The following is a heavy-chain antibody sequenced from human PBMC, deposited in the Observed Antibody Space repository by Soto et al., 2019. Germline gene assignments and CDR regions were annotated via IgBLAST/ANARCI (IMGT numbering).Heavy chain of an antibody. CDR2: INHSGST. CDR3: ARGGYGIWFDP. V-gene: IGHV4-34*01. D-gene: IGHD5-12*01. J-gene: IGHJ5*02. Sequence: QVQLQQWGAGLLKPSETLSLTGAVYGGSFSGYYWSWIRQPPGKGLEWIGEINHSGSTNYNPSLKSRVTISVDTSKNQFSLKLSSVTAADTAVYYCARGGYGIWFDPWGQGTLVTVSS. CDR1: GGSFSGYY.